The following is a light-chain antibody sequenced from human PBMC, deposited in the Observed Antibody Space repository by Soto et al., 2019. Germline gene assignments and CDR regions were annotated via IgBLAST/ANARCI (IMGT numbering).Light chain of an antibody. CDR1: SSDVGAYDY. CDR3: SSYANTNNFV. CDR2: EVT. Sequence: LTQPPSASGSPGQSVTISCTGTSSDVGAYDYVSWYQQHPGEAPKLMIYEVTKRPSGVPDRFSGSKSGNTASLTVSGLQAEDEADYYCSSYANTNNFVFGTGTKVTVL. V-gene: IGLV2-8*01. J-gene: IGLJ1*01.